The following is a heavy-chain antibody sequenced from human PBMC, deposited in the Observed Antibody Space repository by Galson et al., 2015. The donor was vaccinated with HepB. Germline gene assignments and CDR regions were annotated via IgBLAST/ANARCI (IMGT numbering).Heavy chain of an antibody. CDR1: GFIFSDYY. CDR3: ARMYCSNGVCLYGMDV. D-gene: IGHD2-8*01. Sequence: SLRLSCAGSGFIFSDYYMSWIRQAPGKGLEWVSYMSSRGSTIYYGDSVKGRFTISRDNAKNSLYLQMNSLRGEDTAVYYCARMYCSNGVCLYGMDVWGQGTLVSVSS. CDR2: MSSRGSTI. V-gene: IGHV3-11*01. J-gene: IGHJ4*02.